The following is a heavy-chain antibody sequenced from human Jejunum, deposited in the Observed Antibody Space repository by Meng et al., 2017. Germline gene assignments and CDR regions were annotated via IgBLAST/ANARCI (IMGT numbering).Heavy chain of an antibody. CDR1: GGSISGYF. CDR3: ARHEVDFDN. Sequence: QVQLQQVGEGLWKPPGTLSLTCAVYGGSISGYFWSWIRQAPGEGLEWVGEFTRGGTTNYNPSLKSRVTISADTSKNQFSLTLSSVSAADTAVYYCARHEVDFDNWGQGTLVTVSS. V-gene: IGHV4-34*02. CDR2: FTRGGTT. D-gene: IGHD1-26*01. J-gene: IGHJ4*02.